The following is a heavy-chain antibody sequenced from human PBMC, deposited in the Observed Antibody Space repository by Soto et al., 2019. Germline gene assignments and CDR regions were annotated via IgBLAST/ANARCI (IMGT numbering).Heavy chain of an antibody. CDR2: IGGSGIT. V-gene: IGHV3-23*01. D-gene: IGHD3-22*01. CDR1: GFSFSNYA. CDR3: ARNSGYDYYDSTGIEN. J-gene: IGHJ4*02. Sequence: RRLSCAASGFSFSNYAMTWARRAPGKGLEWVSAIGGSGITYYADSVKGRITISRDNSRNTVYLQMNSLRAEDTAVYYCARNSGYDYYDSTGIENWGQGTQVTVSS.